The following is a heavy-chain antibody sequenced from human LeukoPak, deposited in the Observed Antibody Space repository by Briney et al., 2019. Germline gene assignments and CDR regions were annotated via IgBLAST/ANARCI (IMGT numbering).Heavy chain of an antibody. V-gene: IGHV3-21*01. CDR1: GFPFSSYA. J-gene: IGHJ4*02. CDR3: AREYSYGYPLDY. Sequence: PGGSLRHSCSASGFPFSSYAMSWVPQAPGKGLEWVSSISSSSGYIYYADSVKGRFTISSDHAKNSLYLQMNSLRGEDTAVYNCAREYSYGYPLDYWGQGTLVTVSS. CDR2: ISSSSGYI. D-gene: IGHD5-18*01.